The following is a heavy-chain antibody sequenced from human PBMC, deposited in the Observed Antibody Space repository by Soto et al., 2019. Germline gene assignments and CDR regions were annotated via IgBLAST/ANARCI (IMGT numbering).Heavy chain of an antibody. CDR2: IGPESGAT. CDR1: GYTFTGHY. J-gene: IGHJ4*02. D-gene: IGHD1-26*01. V-gene: IGHV1-2*02. CDR3: GRGRSGQLVVFY. Sequence: ASVKVSCKASGYTFTGHYIHWVRQAPEQGPEWMGEIGPESGATRYAQKVRGGVTMTRDTCITTVYMELKNLSPDDTAVYYCGRGRSGQLVVFYWGQGTPVTVSS.